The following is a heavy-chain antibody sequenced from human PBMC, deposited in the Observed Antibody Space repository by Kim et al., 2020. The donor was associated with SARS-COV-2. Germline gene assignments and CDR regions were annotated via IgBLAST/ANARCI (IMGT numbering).Heavy chain of an antibody. CDR1: GFTFSSYA. V-gene: IGHV3-30*04. CDR3: ARDRGQWLVLDY. D-gene: IGHD6-19*01. CDR2: ISYDGSNK. Sequence: GGSLRLSCAASGFTFSSYAMHWVRQAPGKGLEWVAVISYDGSNKYYADSVKGRFTISRDNSKTTLYLQMNSLRAEDTAVYYCARDRGQWLVLDYWGQGTLVTVSS. J-gene: IGHJ4*02.